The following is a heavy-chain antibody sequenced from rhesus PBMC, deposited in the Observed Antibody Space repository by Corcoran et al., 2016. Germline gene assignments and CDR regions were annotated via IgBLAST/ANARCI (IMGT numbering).Heavy chain of an antibody. D-gene: IGHD3-22*01. CDR3: ARDGGIDSYSRDV. V-gene: IGHV4-80*01. CDR2: IIGDGVTT. CDR1: GVSRIYFW. J-gene: IGHJ5-2*02. Sequence: QLQEAGPGLVKQSETLSLTCTVSGVSRIYFWWSWIRQSPGKGLEWIGEIIGDGVTTHSSPTLKSRVTFSTDASKSQFSLKLTSVTAADTAIYYCARDGGIDSYSRDVWGRGVLVTVSS.